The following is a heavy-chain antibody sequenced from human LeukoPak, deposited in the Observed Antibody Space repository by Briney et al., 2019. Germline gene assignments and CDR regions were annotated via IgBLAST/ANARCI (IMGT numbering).Heavy chain of an antibody. J-gene: IGHJ4*02. D-gene: IGHD2-21*02. V-gene: IGHV4-59*01. CDR2: IYYSGST. CDR1: GGSISSYY. Sequence: SETLSLTCTVSGGSISSYYWSWIRQPPGKGLEWIGYIYYSGSTNYNPSLKSRVTISVDTSKNQFSLKLSSVTAADTAVYYCARSYCGGDCYHLDYWGQGTLVTVSS. CDR3: ARSYCGGDCYHLDY.